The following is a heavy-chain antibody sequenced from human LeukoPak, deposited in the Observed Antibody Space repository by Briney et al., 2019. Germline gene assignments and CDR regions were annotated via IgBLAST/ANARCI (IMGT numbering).Heavy chain of an antibody. CDR1: GFTFNIYW. V-gene: IGHV3-7*03. CDR2: INQNGGVK. Sequence: GGSLRLSCAASGFTFNIYWMRWVRQAPGKGLEWVATINQNGGVKYYVDSVKGRFTISRDNAKTSLFLQMNSLRIDDTAMYYCTRTVNSASDFWGQGTLVTVSS. J-gene: IGHJ4*02. D-gene: IGHD4-23*01. CDR3: TRTVNSASDF.